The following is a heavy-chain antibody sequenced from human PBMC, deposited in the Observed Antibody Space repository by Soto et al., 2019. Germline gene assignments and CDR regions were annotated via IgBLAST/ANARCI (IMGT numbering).Heavy chain of an antibody. V-gene: IGHV1-8*01. CDR2: MNAKSGDT. Sequence: ASVKVCCKASGYTFSDFDINWLRQASGQGPEWMGWMNAKSGDTFFAQRFQGKFNMTWDTSLSTAYMEVGSLTSDDTAIYYCARGNSFNYAGFDVWGQGTTVTVSS. D-gene: IGHD3-16*01. J-gene: IGHJ6*02. CDR1: GYTFSDFD. CDR3: ARGNSFNYAGFDV.